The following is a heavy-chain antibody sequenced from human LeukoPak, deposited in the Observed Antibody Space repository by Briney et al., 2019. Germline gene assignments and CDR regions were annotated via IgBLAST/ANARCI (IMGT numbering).Heavy chain of an antibody. V-gene: IGHV1-8*01. CDR3: ARKMRATIRFDP. J-gene: IGHJ5*02. CDR1: GYTFTSYD. Sequence: GASVKVSCKASGYTFTSYDINWVRQATGQGLEWMGWMNPNSGNTGYAQKFQGRVTMTRNTSISTAYMELSSLRSEDTAVYYCARKMRATIRFDPLGQGTLVTVSS. D-gene: IGHD5-24*01. CDR2: MNPNSGNT.